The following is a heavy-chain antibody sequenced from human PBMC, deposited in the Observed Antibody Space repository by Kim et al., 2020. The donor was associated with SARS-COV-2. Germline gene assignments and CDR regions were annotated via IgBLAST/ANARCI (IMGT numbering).Heavy chain of an antibody. V-gene: IGHV3-30*04. CDR1: GFTFSSYA. CDR2: ISYDGSNK. D-gene: IGHD1-7*01. J-gene: IGHJ4*02. CDR3: ARGFNWNYGTHYFDY. Sequence: LSLTCAASGFTFSSYAMHWVRQAPGKGLEWVAVISYDGSNKYYVDSVKGRFTISRDNSKNTLYLQMNSLRAEDTAVYYCARGFNWNYGTHYFDYWGQGTLVTVSS.